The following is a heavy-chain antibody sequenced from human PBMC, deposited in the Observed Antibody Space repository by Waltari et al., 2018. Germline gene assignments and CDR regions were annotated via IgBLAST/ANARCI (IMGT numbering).Heavy chain of an antibody. Sequence: EVQLVESGGGLVQPGRSLRLSCTASGFTFGDYAMSWVRQAPGKGLEWVGFIRSKAYGGTTEYAASVKGRFTISRDDSKSIAYLQMNSLKTEDTAVYYCTSGTKERGYYYYYMDVWGKGTTVTVSS. D-gene: IGHD1-1*01. CDR3: TSGTKERGYYYYYMDV. CDR2: IRSKAYGGTT. J-gene: IGHJ6*03. CDR1: GFTFGDYA. V-gene: IGHV3-49*04.